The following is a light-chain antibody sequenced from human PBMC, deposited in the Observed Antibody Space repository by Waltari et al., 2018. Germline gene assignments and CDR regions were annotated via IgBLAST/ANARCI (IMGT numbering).Light chain of an antibody. V-gene: IGKV1-39*01. CDR3: QQSFSSPWT. Sequence: DIQMTQSPSSLSASVGDTVTVTCRASQNIRTQLNWYQQKPTTAPKLLIYAASTFHRGFPSRFSGSGSETDFTLTVTNLQPDDFAIYFCQQSFSSPWTFGKGTRV. CDR2: AAS. J-gene: IGKJ1*01. CDR1: QNIRTQ.